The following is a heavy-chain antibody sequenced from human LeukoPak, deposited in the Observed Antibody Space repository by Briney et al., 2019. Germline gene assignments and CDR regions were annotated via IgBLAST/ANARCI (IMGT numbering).Heavy chain of an antibody. V-gene: IGHV3-30*18. CDR2: ISYDGSNK. CDR3: AKAEQQLGDAFDI. Sequence: PGGSLRLSCAASGFTFSSYGMHWVRQAPGKGLEWVAVISYDGSNKYYADSVKGRFTISRDNSKNTLYLQMNSLRAEDTAAYYCAKAEQQLGDAFDIWGQGTMVTVSS. J-gene: IGHJ3*02. CDR1: GFTFSSYG. D-gene: IGHD6-13*01.